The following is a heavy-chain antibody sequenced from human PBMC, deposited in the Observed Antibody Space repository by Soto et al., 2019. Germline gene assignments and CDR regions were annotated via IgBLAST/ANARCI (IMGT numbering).Heavy chain of an antibody. CDR1: GGSISSYY. V-gene: IGHV4-59*08. J-gene: IGHJ4*02. D-gene: IGHD5-12*01. CDR3: AANSGYDYRNFDY. Sequence: PSETLSLTCTVSGGSISSYYWSWIRQPPGKGLEWIGYIYYSGSTNYNPSLKSRVTISVDTSKNQFSLKLSSVTAADTAVYYCAANSGYDYRNFDYWGRGTLVTVSS. CDR2: IYYSGST.